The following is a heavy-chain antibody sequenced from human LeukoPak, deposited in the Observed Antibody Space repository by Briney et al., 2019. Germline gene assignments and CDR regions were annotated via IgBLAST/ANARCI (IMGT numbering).Heavy chain of an antibody. CDR2: IYYSGST. J-gene: IGHJ5*02. D-gene: IGHD1-26*01. CDR3: ARGVFSRRGGVYRTSPRGYWFDP. Sequence: SETLSLTCTVSGGSISSSSYYWGWTRQPPGKGLEWIGSIYYSGSTYYNPSLKSRVTISVDTSKNQFSLKLSSVTAADTAVYYCARGVFSRRGGVYRTSPRGYWFDPWGQGTLVTVSS. V-gene: IGHV4-39*07. CDR1: GGSISSSSYY.